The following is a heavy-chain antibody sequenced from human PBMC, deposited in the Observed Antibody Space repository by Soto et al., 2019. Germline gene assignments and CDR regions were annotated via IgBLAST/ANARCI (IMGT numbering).Heavy chain of an antibody. Sequence: EVQLVESGGGLVQPGGSLRLSCAGSGFTFSNYWMHWVRQAPGKGLEWVSRIDHDGPTDYADSVRGRFPISRDNAENTLYLQMNRLRPEDTAVYYCVRDSHGDYWGQGTLVTVSS. J-gene: IGHJ4*02. V-gene: IGHV3-74*01. CDR2: IDHDGPT. CDR1: GFTFSNYW. CDR3: VRDSHGDY.